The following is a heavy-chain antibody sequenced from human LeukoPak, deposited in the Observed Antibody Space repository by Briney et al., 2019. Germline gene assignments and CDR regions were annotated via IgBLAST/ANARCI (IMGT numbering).Heavy chain of an antibody. CDR1: GGSISSSNW. D-gene: IGHD6-13*01. CDR2: ISRSGNT. J-gene: IGHJ5*02. CDR3: ARQAVAGTRWFDP. Sequence: SETLSLTCAVSGGSISSSNWWSWFRQPPGKGLEWIGEISRSGNTNYNSSLKSRVAMSADKSKNQLSLKLSSVTAADTAVYYCARQAVAGTRWFDPWGQGTLVTVSS. V-gene: IGHV4-4*02.